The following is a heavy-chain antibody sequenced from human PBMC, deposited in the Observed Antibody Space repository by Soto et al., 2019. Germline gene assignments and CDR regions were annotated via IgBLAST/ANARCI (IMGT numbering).Heavy chain of an antibody. D-gene: IGHD3-10*01. CDR1: GFTFSSYG. Sequence: QVQLVESGGGVVQPGRSLRLSCAASGFTFSSYGMHWVRQAPGKGLEWVAVISYDGSNKYYADSVKGRFTISRDNSKNTLYLQMNSLRAEDTAVYYCARTMVRGGFNGMDVWGQGTTVTASS. CDR2: ISYDGSNK. CDR3: ARTMVRGGFNGMDV. V-gene: IGHV3-30*03. J-gene: IGHJ6*02.